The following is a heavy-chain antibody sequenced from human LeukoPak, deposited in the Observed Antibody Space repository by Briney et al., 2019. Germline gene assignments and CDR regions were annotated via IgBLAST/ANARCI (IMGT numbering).Heavy chain of an antibody. CDR3: AKSAHMGTTLLDY. D-gene: IGHD5-12*01. J-gene: IGHJ4*02. V-gene: IGHV3-23*01. Sequence: GGSLRLSCAASGFTFSSYAMTWVRQAPGKGLEWVSAISGSGDGTFNADSVKGRFTISRDNSKNTLNLQMNSLRAEDTAVYYCAKSAHMGTTLLDYWGQGTLVTVSS. CDR2: ISGSGDGT. CDR1: GFTFSSYA.